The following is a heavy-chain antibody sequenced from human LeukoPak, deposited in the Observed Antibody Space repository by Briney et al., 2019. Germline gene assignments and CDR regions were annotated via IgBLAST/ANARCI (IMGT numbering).Heavy chain of an antibody. CDR2: INPSGSSA. D-gene: IGHD6-13*01. Sequence: ASVKVSCKASGYSFTSYYMHWVRQAPGQGLEWMGFINPSGSSAAYAQKFQGRLTMTRDMFTSTDYMELTSLTSDDTAVYYCASPRYSSSWYRALDYWGQGTLVTVSS. CDR3: ASPRYSSSWYRALDY. CDR1: GYSFTSYY. J-gene: IGHJ4*02. V-gene: IGHV1-46*01.